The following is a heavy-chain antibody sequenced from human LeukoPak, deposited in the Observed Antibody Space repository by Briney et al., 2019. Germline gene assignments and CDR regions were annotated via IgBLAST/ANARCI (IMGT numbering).Heavy chain of an antibody. CDR1: GYTFTSFG. V-gene: IGHV1-18*01. CDR3: ARVFSFGDYIWGSYRYYFDY. J-gene: IGHJ4*02. CDR2: ISTYNANT. Sequence: GASVKVSCKASGYTFTSFGISWVRQAPGQGLEWMGWISTYNANTNYAQKLRGRVTMTTDTSTSTAYMELRSLRSDDTAVYFCARVFSFGDYIWGSYRYYFDYWGQGTLVTVSS. D-gene: IGHD3-16*02.